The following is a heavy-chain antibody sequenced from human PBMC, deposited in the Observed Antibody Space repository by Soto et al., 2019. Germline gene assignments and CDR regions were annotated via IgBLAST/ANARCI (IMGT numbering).Heavy chain of an antibody. D-gene: IGHD2-2*01. J-gene: IGHJ4*02. CDR3: ARGGQCSTTTCYVMDY. CDR1: GYTFTSYD. CDR2: MDPNSGST. V-gene: IGHV1-8*01. Sequence: QVQLVQSGAEVKKPGASAKVSCKASGYTFTSYDINWVRQATGQGLEWMGWMDPNSGSTDSAQKFQGRVTMTRDTSTSTAYMEVSSLTSEDTAVYYCARGGQCSTTTCYVMDYWGQGTLVTVSS.